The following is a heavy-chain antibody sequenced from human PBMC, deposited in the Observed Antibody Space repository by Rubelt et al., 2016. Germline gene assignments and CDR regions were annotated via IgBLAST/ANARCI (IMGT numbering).Heavy chain of an antibody. J-gene: IGHJ5*02. CDR1: GFTFSSYG. V-gene: IGHV3-23*04. CDR3: ARGPFTVINL. D-gene: IGHD2-21*01. CDR2: ISGSGGTT. Sequence: EVQLVESGGGLLQPGGSLRLSCAASGFTFSSYGMSWVRQSPGKGLEWVSGISGSGGTTYYANSVKGGFTISRDNSKNSLFLQMSSLRAEDTAVYYCARGPFTVINLWGQGTLVTVSS.